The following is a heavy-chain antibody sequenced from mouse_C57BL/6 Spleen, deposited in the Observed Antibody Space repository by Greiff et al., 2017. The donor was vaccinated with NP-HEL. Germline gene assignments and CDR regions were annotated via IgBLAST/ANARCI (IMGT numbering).Heavy chain of an antibody. CDR3: TGGGLALDY. CDR2: IRLKSDNYAT. D-gene: IGHD3-3*01. CDR1: GFTFSNYW. J-gene: IGHJ2*01. Sequence: EVQLQESGGGLVQPGGSMKLSCVASGFTFSNYWMNWVRQSPEKGLEWVAQIRLKSDNYATHYAESVKGRFTISRDDSKSSVYLQMNNLRAEDTGIYYCTGGGLALDYWGQGTTLTVSS. V-gene: IGHV6-3*01.